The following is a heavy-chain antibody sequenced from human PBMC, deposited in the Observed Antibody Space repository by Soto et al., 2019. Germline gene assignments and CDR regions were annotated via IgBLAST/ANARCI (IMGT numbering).Heavy chain of an antibody. V-gene: IGHV3-48*03. J-gene: IGHJ4*02. CDR3: ARATGIAVAGEFDY. CDR2: ICSSGSTI. D-gene: IGHD6-19*01. Sequence: EVQLVESGGGLVQPGGSLRLSCAASGFTFSSYEMNWVRQAPGKGLEWVSYICSSGSTIYYADSVKGRFTISRDNAKNSLYLQMNSLRAEDTAVYYCARATGIAVAGEFDYWGQGTLVTVSS. CDR1: GFTFSSYE.